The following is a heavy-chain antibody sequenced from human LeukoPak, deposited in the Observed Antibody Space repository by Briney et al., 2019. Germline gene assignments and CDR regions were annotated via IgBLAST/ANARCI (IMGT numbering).Heavy chain of an antibody. Sequence: QPGGSLRLSCAASGFTFSDYWMHWVRQAPGKGLMWVSRIDSAGSTTSYADPVKGRFTISRDNAKNTLYLQMNSLRAEDTAVYFCARRCTGGDCYSEPWGQGTLVTVSS. D-gene: IGHD2-8*02. CDR1: GFTFSDYW. V-gene: IGHV3-74*01. J-gene: IGHJ5*02. CDR2: IDSAGSTT. CDR3: ARRCTGGDCYSEP.